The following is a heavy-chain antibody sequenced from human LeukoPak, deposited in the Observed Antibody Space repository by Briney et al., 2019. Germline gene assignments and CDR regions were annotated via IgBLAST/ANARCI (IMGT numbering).Heavy chain of an antibody. D-gene: IGHD3-10*01. Sequence: GGSLRLSCVASGFTFSSYAMRWVRQAPGKGLEWVSAFGAGSGAITIYADSVKGRFTISRDNSKNTLYLQMNSLRAEDTAIYYCAKDQSRDYGSGSYFRGIFGYWGQGTLVTVSS. CDR1: GFTFSSYA. J-gene: IGHJ4*02. CDR3: AKDQSRDYGSGSYFRGIFGY. V-gene: IGHV3-23*01. CDR2: FGAGSGAIT.